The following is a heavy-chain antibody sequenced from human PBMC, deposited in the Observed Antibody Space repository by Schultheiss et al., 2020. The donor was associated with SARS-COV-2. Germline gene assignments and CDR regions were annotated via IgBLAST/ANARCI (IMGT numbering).Heavy chain of an antibody. CDR3: ARYYYDSGGRFDY. V-gene: IGHV4-31*02. CDR1: GGSISSGGYY. D-gene: IGHD3-22*01. CDR2: VYHTGST. Sequence: SQTLSLTCTVSGGSISSGGYYWSWIRQHPGKGLEWIGYVYHTGSTHYNPSLKSRVTISIDTSMNQFSLRLSSVTAADTAVYYCARYYYDSGGRFDYWGQGTLVTVSS. J-gene: IGHJ4*02.